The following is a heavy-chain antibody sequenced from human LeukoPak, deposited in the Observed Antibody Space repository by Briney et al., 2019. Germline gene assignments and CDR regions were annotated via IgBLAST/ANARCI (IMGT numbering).Heavy chain of an antibody. D-gene: IGHD1-26*01. CDR1: GFTFSSYS. V-gene: IGHV3-21*04. CDR2: ISSSSSYI. Sequence: GGSLRLSCAASGFTFSSYSMNWVRQAPGKGLVWVSSISSSSSYIYYADSVKGRFTISRDNAKNSLYLQMNSLRAEDTAVYYCAKAPRGPVGPYWGQGTLITVSS. J-gene: IGHJ4*02. CDR3: AKAPRGPVGPY.